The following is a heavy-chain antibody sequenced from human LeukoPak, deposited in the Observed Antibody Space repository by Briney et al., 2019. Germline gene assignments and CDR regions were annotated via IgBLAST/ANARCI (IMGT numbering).Heavy chain of an antibody. Sequence: PGGSLRLSCAASGFTFSSYAMHWVRQAPGKGLEWVAVIWYDGSNKYYADSVKGRFTISRDNSKNTLYLQMNSLRAEDTAVYYCARDYALAGIAVAGTGEPVRFDPWGQGTLVTVSS. V-gene: IGHV3-33*08. CDR1: GFTFSSYA. CDR3: ARDYALAGIAVAGTGEPVRFDP. D-gene: IGHD6-19*01. J-gene: IGHJ5*02. CDR2: IWYDGSNK.